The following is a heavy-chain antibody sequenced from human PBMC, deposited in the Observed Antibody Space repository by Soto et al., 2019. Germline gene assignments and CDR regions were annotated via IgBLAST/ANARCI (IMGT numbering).Heavy chain of an antibody. CDR2: ISSSSSTI. V-gene: IGHV3-48*01. J-gene: IGHJ4*02. D-gene: IGHD3-22*01. CDR3: ARDYYKYYDSSGYYRSPAY. Sequence: GGSLRLSCAASGFTFSTYSMNWVRQGPGKGLEWVSYISSSSSTIFYTDSVKGRFTVSRDNAKNSLYLQMNSLRVEDTAVYYCARDYYKYYDSSGYYRSPAYWGQGTLVTVSS. CDR1: GFTFSTYS.